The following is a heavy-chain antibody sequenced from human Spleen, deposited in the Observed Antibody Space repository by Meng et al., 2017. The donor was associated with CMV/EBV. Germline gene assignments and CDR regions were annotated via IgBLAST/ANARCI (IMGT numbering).Heavy chain of an antibody. V-gene: IGHV1-2*02. CDR2: INPNSGGT. D-gene: IGHD5-12*01. CDR1: GYIFTAYH. Sequence: ASVKVSCKASGYIFTAYHIHWVRQAPGQGLEWMGWINPNSGGTNFAQKFQSRVTLTRDTSISTVYMELSRLRSDDMAVYYCARGAVIKSGFDSTGGMDVWGQGTTVTVSS. CDR3: ARGAVIKSGFDSTGGMDV. J-gene: IGHJ6*02.